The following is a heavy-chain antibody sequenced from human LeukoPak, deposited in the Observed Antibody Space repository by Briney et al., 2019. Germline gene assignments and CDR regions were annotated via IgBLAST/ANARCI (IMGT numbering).Heavy chain of an antibody. CDR3: AKDQGIAVAGRYYYGMDV. Sequence: GGSLRLSCAASGFTFSSYGMHWVRQAPGKGLEWVAVISYDGSNKYYADSVKGRFTISRDNSKNTLYLQMNSLRAEDTAVYYCAKDQGIAVAGRYYYGMDVWGQGTTVTASS. D-gene: IGHD6-19*01. J-gene: IGHJ6*02. CDR2: ISYDGSNK. CDR1: GFTFSSYG. V-gene: IGHV3-30*18.